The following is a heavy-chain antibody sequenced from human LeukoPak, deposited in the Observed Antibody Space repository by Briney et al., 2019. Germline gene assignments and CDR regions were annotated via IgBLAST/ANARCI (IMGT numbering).Heavy chain of an antibody. CDR2: IYGSGVSI. CDR3: AKDLGWELPAEAY. CDR1: GFTFKNYV. D-gene: IGHD1-26*01. J-gene: IGHJ4*02. Sequence: GGSLRLSCVASGFTFKNYVMNWVRQAPGKGLEWLATIYGSGVSISYADSVKGRFTISRDNSNNTLYLQMNSQRAEDTAMYYCAKDLGWELPAEAYWGQGILVTVSS. V-gene: IGHV3-23*01.